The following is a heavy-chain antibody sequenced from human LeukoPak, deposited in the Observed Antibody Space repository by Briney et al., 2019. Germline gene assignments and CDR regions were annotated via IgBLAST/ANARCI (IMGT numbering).Heavy chain of an antibody. D-gene: IGHD3-9*01. CDR2: IRYDGSNK. V-gene: IGHV3-30*02. J-gene: IGHJ4*02. CDR3: ARGIRDFDWSFDY. Sequence: GGSLRLSCAASGFTFSSYGMHWVRQAPGKGLEWVAFIRYDGSNKYYADSVKGRFTISRDNSKNTLYLQMNSLKAEDTAVYYCARGIRDFDWSFDYWGQGTLVTVSS. CDR1: GFTFSSYG.